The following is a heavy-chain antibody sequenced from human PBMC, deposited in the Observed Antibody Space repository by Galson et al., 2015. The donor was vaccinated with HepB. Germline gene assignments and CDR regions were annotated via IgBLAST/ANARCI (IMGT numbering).Heavy chain of an antibody. Sequence: SETLSLTCAVYGGSFSGYYWSWIRQPPGKGLEWIGEINHSGSTNYNPSLKSRVTISVDTSKNQFSLKLSSVTAADTAVYYCARQHSSNGMDVWGQGTTVTVSS. CDR1: GGSFSGYY. CDR3: ARQHSSNGMDV. D-gene: IGHD2-2*01. CDR2: INHSGST. J-gene: IGHJ6*02. V-gene: IGHV4-34*01.